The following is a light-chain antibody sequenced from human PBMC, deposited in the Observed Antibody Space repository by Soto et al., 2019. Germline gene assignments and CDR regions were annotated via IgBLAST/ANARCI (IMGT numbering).Light chain of an antibody. CDR1: QSVSSSY. V-gene: IGKV3-20*01. Sequence: EIVLTQSPGTLSLSPGERATLSCRASQSVSSSYLAWYQQKPGQAPRLLIYGASSRATGIPDRFSGSGSGTEFNLTISRLEPEDFAVYFCQQYGISRTCGQGTKVEIK. CDR3: QQYGISRT. CDR2: GAS. J-gene: IGKJ1*01.